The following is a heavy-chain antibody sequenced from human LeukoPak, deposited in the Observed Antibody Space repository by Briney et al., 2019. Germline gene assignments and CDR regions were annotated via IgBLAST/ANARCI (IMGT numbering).Heavy chain of an antibody. CDR3: AKEMFWNASGAFDV. V-gene: IGHV3-30*02. CDR2: IRYDGSNK. CDR1: GFTVSSYG. Sequence: GGSLRLSCGASGFTVSSYGMHWVRQAPGKGLEWVAFIRYDGSNKYYADSVKGRFTISRDNSKNTLYLQMNSLRAEDTAVYYCAKEMFWNASGAFDVWGQGTMVTVFS. D-gene: IGHD3-3*01. J-gene: IGHJ3*01.